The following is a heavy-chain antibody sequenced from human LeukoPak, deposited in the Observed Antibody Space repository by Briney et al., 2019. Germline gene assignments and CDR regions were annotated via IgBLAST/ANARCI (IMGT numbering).Heavy chain of an antibody. D-gene: IGHD6-13*01. CDR3: ARGPGSSSWYGGPYYYYGMDV. J-gene: IGHJ6*02. CDR2: INHSGST. Sequence: PSETLSLTCAVYGGSFSGYYWSWIRQPPGKGLEWIGEINHSGSTNYNPSLKSRVTISVDTSKNQVSLKLSSVTAADTAVYYCARGPGSSSWYGGPYYYYGMDVWGQGTTVTVSS. V-gene: IGHV4-34*01. CDR1: GGSFSGYY.